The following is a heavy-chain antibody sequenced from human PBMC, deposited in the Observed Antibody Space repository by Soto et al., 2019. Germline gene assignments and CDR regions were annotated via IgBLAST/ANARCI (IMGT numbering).Heavy chain of an antibody. CDR2: IWYDGSNK. Sequence: QVQLVESGGGVVQPGRSLRLSCAASGFTFSSYGMHWVRQAPGKGLEWVAVIWYDGSNKYYADSVKGRFTISRDNSKNTLYLQMNSLRAEDTAVYYCARSASIAGLDYWGQGTLVTVSS. J-gene: IGHJ4*02. V-gene: IGHV3-33*01. CDR3: ARSASIAGLDY. D-gene: IGHD6-6*01. CDR1: GFTFSSYG.